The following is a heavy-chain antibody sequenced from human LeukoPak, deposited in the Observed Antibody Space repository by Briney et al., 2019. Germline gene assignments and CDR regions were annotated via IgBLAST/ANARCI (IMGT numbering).Heavy chain of an antibody. CDR3: ARHVGQLVPFYFDY. V-gene: IGHV3-66*04. J-gene: IGHJ4*02. D-gene: IGHD6-6*01. CDR2: IYSGGST. Sequence: GGSLRLSCAASGFTVSSNYMSWVRQAPGKGLEWVSVIYSGGSTYYADSVKGRFTISRDNSKNTLYLQMNSLRAEDTAVYYCARHVGQLVPFYFDYWGQGTLVTVSS. CDR1: GFTVSSNY.